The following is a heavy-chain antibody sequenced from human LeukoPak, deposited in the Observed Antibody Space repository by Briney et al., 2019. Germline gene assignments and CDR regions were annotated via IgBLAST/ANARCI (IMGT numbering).Heavy chain of an antibody. V-gene: IGHV4-39*01. CDR3: ARTVVVTAMLDY. D-gene: IGHD2-21*02. Sequence: SETLSLTCTVSGGSISSSSYSWGWIRQPPGKGLEWIGSNYYSGSTYYNPSLKSRVTISVDTSKNQFSLKLSSVTAADTAVYYCARTVVVTAMLDYWGQGTLVTVSS. CDR2: NYYSGST. CDR1: GGSISSSSYS. J-gene: IGHJ4*02.